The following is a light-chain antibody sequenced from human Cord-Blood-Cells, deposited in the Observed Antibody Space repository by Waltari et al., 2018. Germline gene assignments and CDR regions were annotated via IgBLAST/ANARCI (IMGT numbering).Light chain of an antibody. CDR2: EGS. Sequence: QSALPQPASVSGSPGKSITISCTGTSSDVGSYNLFSWHQQHPGKAPKLMIYEGSKRPSGVSNRFSGSKSGNTASLTISGLQAEDEADYYCCSYAGSSTFVYVFGTGTKVTVL. CDR1: SSDVGSYNL. J-gene: IGLJ1*01. CDR3: CSYAGSSTFVYV. V-gene: IGLV2-23*03.